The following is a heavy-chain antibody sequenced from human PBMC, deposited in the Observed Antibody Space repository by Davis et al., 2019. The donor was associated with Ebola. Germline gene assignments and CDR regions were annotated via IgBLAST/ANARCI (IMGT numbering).Heavy chain of an antibody. D-gene: IGHD6-13*01. J-gene: IGHJ4*02. CDR2: IWYDGSNK. Sequence: PGGSLRLSCAASGFTFSSYGMHWVRQAPGKGLEWVAVIWYDGSNKYYADSVKGRFTISRDNSKNTLYLQMNSLRAEDTAVYYCAKARTAIAAAGSIGYWGQGTLVTVSS. CDR1: GFTFSSYG. V-gene: IGHV3-33*06. CDR3: AKARTAIAAAGSIGY.